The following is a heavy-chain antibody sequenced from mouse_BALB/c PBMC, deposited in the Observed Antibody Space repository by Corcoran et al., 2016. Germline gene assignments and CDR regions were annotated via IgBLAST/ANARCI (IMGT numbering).Heavy chain of an antibody. D-gene: IGHD1-1*01. CDR1: GFNIKDTY. CDR3: ASIYYYGSSYEGYYAMDY. V-gene: IGHV14-3*02. Sequence: EVQLQQSGAELVKPGASVKLSCTASGFNIKDTYMHWVKQRPEQGLEWIGRIDTANGNTKYDPKFQGKATITAVTSSNTAYLQLSSLTSEDTAVYYCASIYYYGSSYEGYYAMDYWGQGTSVTVSS. CDR2: IDTANGNT. J-gene: IGHJ4*01.